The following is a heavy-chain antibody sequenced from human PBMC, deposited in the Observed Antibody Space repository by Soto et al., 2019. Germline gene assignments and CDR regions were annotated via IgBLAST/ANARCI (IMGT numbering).Heavy chain of an antibody. V-gene: IGHV1-69*10. CDR3: ARVMAGKTYYYLGLDV. J-gene: IGHJ6*02. CDR1: GGTFSSYA. CDR2: IIPILGIA. Sequence: ASVKVSCKASGGTFSSYAISWVRQAPGQGLEWMGGIIPILGIANYAQKFQGRVTITADKSTSTAYMELSSLRAEDTAVYYGARVMAGKTYYYLGLDVWGQGTTVTVPS. D-gene: IGHD6-19*01.